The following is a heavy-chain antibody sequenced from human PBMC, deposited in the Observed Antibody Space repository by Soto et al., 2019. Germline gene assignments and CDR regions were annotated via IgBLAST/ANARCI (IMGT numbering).Heavy chain of an antibody. CDR3: ARDAYCSSTSCYVYYYYMDV. V-gene: IGHV1-18*01. J-gene: IGHJ6*03. Sequence: GASVKVSCKASGYTFTSYGISWVRQAPGQGLEWMGWISAYNGNTNYAQKLQGRVTMTTDTSTSTAYMELRSLRSDDTAVYYCARDAYCSSTSCYVYYYYMDVWGKGTTVTVS. D-gene: IGHD2-2*01. CDR2: ISAYNGNT. CDR1: GYTFTSYG.